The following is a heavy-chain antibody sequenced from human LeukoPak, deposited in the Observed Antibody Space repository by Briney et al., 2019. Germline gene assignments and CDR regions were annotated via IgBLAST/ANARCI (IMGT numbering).Heavy chain of an antibody. D-gene: IGHD3-10*01. CDR3: ARAMVRGRDYFDY. V-gene: IGHV3-21*01. CDR2: ISSSSSYI. J-gene: IGHJ4*02. CDR1: GFTFSSYS. Sequence: GGSLRLSCAASGFTFSSYSMNWVRQAPGKGLEWVSSISSSSSYIYYADSVKGRFTISRDSAKNSLYLQMNSLRAEDTAVYYCARAMVRGRDYFDYWGQGTLVTVSS.